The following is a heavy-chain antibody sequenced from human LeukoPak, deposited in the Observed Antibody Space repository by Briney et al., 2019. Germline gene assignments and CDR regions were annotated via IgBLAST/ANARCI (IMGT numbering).Heavy chain of an antibody. D-gene: IGHD3-22*01. J-gene: IGHJ4*02. CDR2: INQDGSER. CDR1: RFTFSNYW. CDR3: ARPHRDYDSSGYYYGDFDY. V-gene: IGHV3-7*01. Sequence: GGSLRLSCAASRFTFSNYWMSWVRQAPGKGLEWVANINQDGSERYYVDSVKGRFTISRDNAKNSLYLQMNSLRAEDTAVYYCARPHRDYDSSGYYYGDFDYWGQGTLVTVSS.